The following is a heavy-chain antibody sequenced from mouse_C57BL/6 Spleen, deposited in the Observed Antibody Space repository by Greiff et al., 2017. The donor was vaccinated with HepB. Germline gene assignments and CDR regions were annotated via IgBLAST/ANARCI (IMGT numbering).Heavy chain of an antibody. CDR2: IYPGDGDT. D-gene: IGHD1-1*01. V-gene: IGHV1-80*01. CDR3: ARNYGSSLDV. Sequence: VKLVESGAELVKPGASVKISCKASGYAFSSYWMNWVKPRPGKGLEWIGQIYPGDGDTNYNGKFKGKATLTAAKSSSTAYMQLRSLTSEDSAVYFCARNYGSSLDVWGTGTTVTVSS. CDR1: GYAFSSYW. J-gene: IGHJ1*03.